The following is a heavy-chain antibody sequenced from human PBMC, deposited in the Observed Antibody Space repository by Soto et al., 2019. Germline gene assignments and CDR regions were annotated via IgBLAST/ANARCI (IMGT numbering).Heavy chain of an antibody. Sequence: RGESLKISCKGSGYSFTSYWIGWVRQMPGKGLEWMGRIDPSDSYTNYSPSFQGHVTISADKSISTAYLQWSSLRASDTAMYYCARHGGAHYLSSGYHYALDYWGQGTPVTVSS. CDR3: ARHGGAHYLSSGYHYALDY. CDR1: GYSFTSYW. CDR2: IDPSDSYT. D-gene: IGHD3-22*01. J-gene: IGHJ4*02. V-gene: IGHV5-10-1*01.